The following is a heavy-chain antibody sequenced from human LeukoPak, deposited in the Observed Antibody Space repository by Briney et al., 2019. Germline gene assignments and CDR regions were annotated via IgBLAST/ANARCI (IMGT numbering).Heavy chain of an antibody. CDR1: GGSISSGSYY. D-gene: IGHD1-26*01. Sequence: TSQTLSLTCTVSGGSISSGSYYWSWIRQPAGKGLEWIGRIYTSGSTNYNPSLKSRVTISVDTSKNQFSLKLSSVTAADTAVYYCARVNPYSGSYSADYWGQGTLVTVS. J-gene: IGHJ4*02. CDR2: IYTSGST. V-gene: IGHV4-61*02. CDR3: ARVNPYSGSYSADY.